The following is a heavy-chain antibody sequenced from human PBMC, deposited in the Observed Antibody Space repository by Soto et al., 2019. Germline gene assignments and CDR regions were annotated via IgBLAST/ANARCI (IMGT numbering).Heavy chain of an antibody. V-gene: IGHV1-8*01. J-gene: IGHJ5*02. D-gene: IGHD6-13*01. CDR3: ARERSAAGTGWFDP. CDR2: MNPNSGNT. Sequence: QVQLVQSGAEVKKPGASVKVSCKASGYTFTSYDINWVRQATGQGLEWMGWMNPNSGNTGYAQKFQGRVTRARNTSISTAYKELSSLRSEYTAVYYCARERSAAGTGWFDPWGQGTLVTVSS. CDR1: GYTFTSYD.